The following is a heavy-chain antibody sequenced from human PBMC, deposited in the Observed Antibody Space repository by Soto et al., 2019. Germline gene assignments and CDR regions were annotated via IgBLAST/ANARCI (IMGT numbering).Heavy chain of an antibody. CDR2: IYYSGRT. D-gene: IGHD6-6*01. V-gene: IGHV4-31*03. CDR3: ARTKDYSSSLDY. J-gene: IGHJ4*02. CDR1: GGPSSSGGYY. Sequence: SETLSLTCTVSGGPSSSGGYYWTWIRQHPGKGLEWIGCIYYSGRTYYNTSLKSRVTISVDTSKRQFSLKLSSVTAADTATYYCARTKDYSSSLDYWGQGALVTVSS.